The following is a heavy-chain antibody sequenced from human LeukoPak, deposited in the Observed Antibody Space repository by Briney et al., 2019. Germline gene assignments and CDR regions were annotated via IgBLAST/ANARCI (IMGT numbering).Heavy chain of an antibody. CDR1: GYSISTGYY. J-gene: IGHJ6*03. CDR3: ARTSFISYYYYMDV. V-gene: IGHV4-38-2*02. Sequence: PSETLSLTCTVSGYSISTGYYWDWIRQPPGKGLEWIGTFYHGGSTYYNPSLKSRVTISVDTSKNQFSLNLTSVTAADTALYYCARTSFISYYYYMDVWGKGTTVTVSS. CDR2: FYHGGST. D-gene: IGHD3-10*01.